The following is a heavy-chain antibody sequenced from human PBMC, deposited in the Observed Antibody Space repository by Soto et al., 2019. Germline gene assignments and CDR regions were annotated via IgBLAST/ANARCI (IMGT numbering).Heavy chain of an antibody. V-gene: IGHV4-31*03. Sequence: SETLSLTCTVSGDSISRGGYFWSWIRQHPGKGLEWIGYIYHTGSTYYNPSLKSRVTISVDTSKNQFSLRLTSVTAADTAVYYSASLRVPEAGSSWAQGTPVPVSS. CDR3: ASLRVPEAGSS. J-gene: IGHJ4*02. CDR2: IYHTGST. D-gene: IGHD6-13*01. CDR1: GDSISRGGYF.